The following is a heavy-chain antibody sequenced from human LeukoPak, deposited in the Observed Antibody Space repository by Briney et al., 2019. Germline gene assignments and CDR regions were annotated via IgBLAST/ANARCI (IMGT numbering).Heavy chain of an antibody. V-gene: IGHV3-48*03. D-gene: IGHD5-24*01. CDR3: AREGKPTDGYTGAFDN. CDR1: GFTFSSYE. CDR2: ISSSETTK. Sequence: GGALRLSCTASGFTFSSYEMNWVRQAPGKGLEWVSYISSSETTKYYADSVKGRFTISRDNAKNSLHLQMNSLRAEDTAVYYCAREGKPTDGYTGAFDNWGQGTLVTVSS. J-gene: IGHJ4*02.